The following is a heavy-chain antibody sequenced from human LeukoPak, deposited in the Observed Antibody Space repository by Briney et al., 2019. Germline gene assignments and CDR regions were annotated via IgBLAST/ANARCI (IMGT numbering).Heavy chain of an antibody. CDR2: IYPDDSDT. D-gene: IGHD2-15*01. J-gene: IGHJ4*02. CDR1: GYNFPTHW. CDR3: ARSGRLGYCSGGSCFRWDY. Sequence: HGASLKISCKGFGYNFPTHWIGWVRQMPGKGLEWMGIIYPDDSDTKYSPSFQGQVTISADKSISTAYLQWSSLKASDTAMYYCARSGRLGYCSGGSCFRWDYWGQGTLVTVSS. V-gene: IGHV5-51*01.